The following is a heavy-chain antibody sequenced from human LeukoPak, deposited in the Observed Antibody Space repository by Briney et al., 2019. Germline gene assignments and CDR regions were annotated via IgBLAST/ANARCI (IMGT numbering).Heavy chain of an antibody. V-gene: IGHV4-4*07. CDR3: ARDLRRFSLYGPSFDY. CDR1: GGSISSYY. CDR2: IYTSGST. Sequence: SETLSLTCTVSGGSISSYYWSWIRQPAGKGLEWIGRIYTSGSTNYNPSLKSRVTMSVDTSKNQFSLKLSSVTAADTAAYYCARDLRRFSLYGPSFDYWGQGTLVTVSS. D-gene: IGHD3-10*01. J-gene: IGHJ4*02.